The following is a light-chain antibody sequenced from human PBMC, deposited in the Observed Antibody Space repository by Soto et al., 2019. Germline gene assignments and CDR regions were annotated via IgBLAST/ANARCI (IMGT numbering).Light chain of an antibody. CDR1: QSVLFTSNNKNY. Sequence: DIVMTQSPDSLAVSLGERATINCESSQSVLFTSNNKNYLAWYQQKPGQPPKLLLSLASARESVVPERVSGSESGTQLTLSVRSVQADDVAVYCCQQSSTLALTFCEGTKVEIK. V-gene: IGKV4-1*01. CDR2: LAS. CDR3: QQSSTLALT. J-gene: IGKJ4*01.